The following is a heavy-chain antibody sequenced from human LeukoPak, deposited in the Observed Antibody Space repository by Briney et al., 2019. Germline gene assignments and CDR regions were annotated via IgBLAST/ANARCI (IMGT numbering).Heavy chain of an antibody. V-gene: IGHV4-61*02. CDR2: IYTSGST. CDR3: ARVSVDAFDI. CDR1: GGSISSGSYY. Sequence: NPSETLSLTCTVSGGSISSGSYYWSWIRQPAGKGLEWIGRIYTSGSTNYNPSLKSRVTISVDTSKNQFSLKLSSVTAADTAVYYCARVSVDAFDIWGQGTMVTVSS. J-gene: IGHJ3*02.